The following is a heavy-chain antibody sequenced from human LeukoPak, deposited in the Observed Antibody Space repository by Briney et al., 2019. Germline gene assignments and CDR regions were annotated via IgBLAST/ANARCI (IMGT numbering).Heavy chain of an antibody. CDR2: INNSGDT. CDR3: AMGGS. D-gene: IGHD1-26*01. V-gene: IGHV4-34*01. Sequence: PSETLSLTCAVYGGSLSGYYGSWIRPPPGKGLEWIGEINNSGDTNYNPSLNRRVTITVDTAKDQFSLKLSTVAAADTGVYYCAMGGSWSQGTLLTVSS. J-gene: IGHJ4*02. CDR1: GGSLSGYY.